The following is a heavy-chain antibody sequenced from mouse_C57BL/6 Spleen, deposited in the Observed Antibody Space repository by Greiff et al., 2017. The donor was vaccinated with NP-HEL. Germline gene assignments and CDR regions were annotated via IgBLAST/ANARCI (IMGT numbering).Heavy chain of an antibody. J-gene: IGHJ3*01. Sequence: QVQLQQSGAELARPGASVKMSCKASGYTFTSYTMHWVKQRPGQGLEWIGYINPSSGYTKYNQKFKDKATLTADKSSSTAYMQLSSLTSEDSAVYYCARSRGHGDDGAWFAYWGQGTLVTVSA. CDR1: GYTFTSYT. V-gene: IGHV1-4*01. CDR3: ARSRGHGDDGAWFAY. CDR2: INPSSGYT. D-gene: IGHD2-12*01.